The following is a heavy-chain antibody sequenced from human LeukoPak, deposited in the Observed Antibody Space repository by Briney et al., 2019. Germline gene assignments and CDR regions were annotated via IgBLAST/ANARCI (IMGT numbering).Heavy chain of an antibody. Sequence: GGSLRLSCAVSGITLSNYGMSWVRQAPGKGLEWVAGISGSGGRTNYADSVKGRFTVSRDNPKNTLYLQMNSLRAEDTAVYFCAKRGVVIRVILVGFHKEANYFDSWGQGALVTVSS. CDR3: AKRGVVIRVILVGFHKEANYFDS. V-gene: IGHV3-23*01. J-gene: IGHJ4*02. CDR1: GITLSNYG. CDR2: ISGSGGRT. D-gene: IGHD3-10*01.